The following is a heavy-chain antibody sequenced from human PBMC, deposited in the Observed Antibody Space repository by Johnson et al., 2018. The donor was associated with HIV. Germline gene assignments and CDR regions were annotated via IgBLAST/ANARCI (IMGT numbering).Heavy chain of an antibody. CDR1: GFTFSSYA. J-gene: IGHJ3*01. CDR3: ARAHLIFPKNAFDV. CDR2: IKQDGSEK. D-gene: IGHD3-3*02. V-gene: IGHV3-7*01. Sequence: VQLVESGGGVVQPGRSLRLSCAASGFTFSSYAMHWVRQAPGKGLEWVANIKQDGSEKYYVDSVKGRFTISRDNANNSLYLLMNSLRAEDTAVYFCARAHLIFPKNAFDVWGQGTVVAVSS.